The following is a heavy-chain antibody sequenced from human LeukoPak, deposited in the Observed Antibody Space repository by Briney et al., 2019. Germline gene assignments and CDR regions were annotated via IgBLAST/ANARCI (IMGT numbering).Heavy chain of an antibody. CDR2: ISSSSSYI. CDR1: GFTFSSYS. D-gene: IGHD3-22*01. Sequence: GGSLRLSCAASGFTFSSYSMNWVRQAPGKGLEWVSSISSSSSYIYYADSVKGRFTISRDNAKNSLYLQMNSLRAEDTAAYYCARAIYDSSGYYSPPNAFDIWGQGTMVTVSS. V-gene: IGHV3-21*01. J-gene: IGHJ3*02. CDR3: ARAIYDSSGYYSPPNAFDI.